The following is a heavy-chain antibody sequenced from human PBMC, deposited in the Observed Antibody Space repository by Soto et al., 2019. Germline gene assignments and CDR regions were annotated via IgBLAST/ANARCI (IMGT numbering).Heavy chain of an antibody. J-gene: IGHJ6*02. CDR2: ISAYNGNT. Sequence: ASVKVSCKASGYTFTSYGISWVRQAPGQGLEWMGWISAYNGNTNYAQKLQGRVTMTTDTSTSTAYMELRSLRSDDTAVYYCARAQKLRRSSSWWSGYYYGMDVWGQGTKVTVSS. CDR1: GYTFTSYG. CDR3: ARAQKLRRSSSWWSGYYYGMDV. D-gene: IGHD6-13*01. V-gene: IGHV1-18*01.